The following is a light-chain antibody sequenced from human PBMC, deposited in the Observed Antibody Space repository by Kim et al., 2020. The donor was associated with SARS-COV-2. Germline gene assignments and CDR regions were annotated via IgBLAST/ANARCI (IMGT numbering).Light chain of an antibody. CDR3: NSRDSSGNHRVV. Sequence: GQIVRITCQGDSLRSYYASWYQQKPGQAPVLVIYGKNNRPSGIPDRFSGSSSGNTASLTITGAQAEDEADYYCNSRDSSGNHRVVFGGGTQLTVL. J-gene: IGLJ2*01. V-gene: IGLV3-19*01. CDR2: GKN. CDR1: SLRSYY.